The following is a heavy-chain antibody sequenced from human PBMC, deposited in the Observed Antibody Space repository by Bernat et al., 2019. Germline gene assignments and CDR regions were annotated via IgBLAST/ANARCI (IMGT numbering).Heavy chain of an antibody. Sequence: QVQLVQSGAEVKKPGSSVKVSCKASGGTFSSYAISWVRQAPGQGLEWMGGIIPIFGTANYAQKFQGRVTITADECTSTAYMELSSLRSEDTAVYYCARASRVVLRYFDWLLPHYFDYWGQGTLVTVSS. CDR2: IIPIFGTA. CDR3: ARASRVVLRYFDWLLPHYFDY. D-gene: IGHD3-9*01. CDR1: GGTFSSYA. J-gene: IGHJ4*02. V-gene: IGHV1-69*01.